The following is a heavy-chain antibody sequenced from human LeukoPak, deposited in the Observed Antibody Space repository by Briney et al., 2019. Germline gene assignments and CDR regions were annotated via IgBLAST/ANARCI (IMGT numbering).Heavy chain of an antibody. D-gene: IGHD3-10*01. CDR2: IYGGGST. V-gene: IGHV3-53*01. CDR3: ATWPGAWHGEDS. Sequence: GGSLRLSCAGTGFSVSGNYMAWVRQAPGKGLEWVSTIYGGGSTYYADSVKGRFTISRDNSQSTLYLRLNNLRAEDTAVYYCATWPGAWHGEDSWGREPWSPSPQ. CDR1: GFSVSGNY. J-gene: IGHJ5*01.